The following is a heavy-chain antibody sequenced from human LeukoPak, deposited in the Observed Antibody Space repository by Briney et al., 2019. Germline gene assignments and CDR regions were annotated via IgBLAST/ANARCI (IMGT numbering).Heavy chain of an antibody. D-gene: IGHD2-15*01. V-gene: IGHV3-21*01. CDR2: ISSSSSYI. CDR1: GFTFSSYS. CDR3: ARGIDCSGGSCYSRYYYMDV. J-gene: IGHJ6*03. Sequence: SGGSLRLSCAASGFTFSSYSMNWVRQAPGKGLEWVSSISSSSSYIYYADSVKGRFTISRDNAKNSLYLQMNSLRAEDTAVYYCARGIDCSGGSCYSRYYYMDVWGKGTTVTVSS.